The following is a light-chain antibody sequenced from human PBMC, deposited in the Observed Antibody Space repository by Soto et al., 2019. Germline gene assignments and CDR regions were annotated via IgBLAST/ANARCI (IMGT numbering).Light chain of an antibody. Sequence: QSVLTQPASVSGSPGQSITISCTGTSSDVGGYNYVSWYQQHPGKAPKLMIYDVSNRPSGVSSRFSGSKSGNTASLTISGLQAEDEADYYCTSFAPGRICVFGSGTKVTVL. CDR2: DVS. J-gene: IGLJ1*01. CDR1: SSDVGGYNY. V-gene: IGLV2-14*03. CDR3: TSFAPGRICV.